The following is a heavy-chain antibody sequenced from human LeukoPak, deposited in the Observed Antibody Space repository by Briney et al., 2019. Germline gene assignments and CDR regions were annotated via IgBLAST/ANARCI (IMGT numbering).Heavy chain of an antibody. Sequence: ESLKISCKGSGYSFANYFIAWVRQMPGKGLEWMGIIYPGDSDTRYSPSFQGQVTISADKSINTAYLQWSSLKASDTAMYYCARRRLANKKYYYYYYGLDVWGQGTTVTVPS. CDR1: GYSFANYF. V-gene: IGHV5-51*01. CDR2: IYPGDSDT. D-gene: IGHD3-9*01. J-gene: IGHJ6*02. CDR3: ARRRLANKKYYYYYYGLDV.